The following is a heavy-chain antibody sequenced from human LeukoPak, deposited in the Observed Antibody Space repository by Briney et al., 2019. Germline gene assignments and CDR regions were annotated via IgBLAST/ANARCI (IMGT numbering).Heavy chain of an antibody. V-gene: IGHV1-46*01. Sequence: ASVKVSCKASGYTFTGYYMHWVRQAPGQGLEWMGIINPSGGSTSYAQKFQGRVTMTRDMSTSTVYMELSSLRSEDTAVYYCARGSYEYYYDSSGYYHFDYWGQGTLVTVSS. D-gene: IGHD3-22*01. CDR2: INPSGGST. CDR3: ARGSYEYYYDSSGYYHFDY. J-gene: IGHJ4*02. CDR1: GYTFTGYY.